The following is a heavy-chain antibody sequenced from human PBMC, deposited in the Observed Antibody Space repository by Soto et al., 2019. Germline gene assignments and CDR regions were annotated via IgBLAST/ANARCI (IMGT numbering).Heavy chain of an antibody. CDR2: MNPNSGNT. Sequence: QVQLVQSGAEVKKPGASVKVPCKASGYTFTSYDINWVRQATGQGLEWMGWMNPNSGNTGYAQKFQGRVTMTRNTSRSTAYRELSSLRSEDTAVYYCSRAVNFYGLDVWGQGTTVTVSS. CDR3: SRAVNFYGLDV. CDR1: GYTFTSYD. J-gene: IGHJ6*02. V-gene: IGHV1-8*01.